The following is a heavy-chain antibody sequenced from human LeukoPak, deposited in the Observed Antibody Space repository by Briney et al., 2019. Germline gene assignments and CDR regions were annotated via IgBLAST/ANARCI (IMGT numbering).Heavy chain of an antibody. D-gene: IGHD5-18*01. J-gene: IGHJ5*02. V-gene: IGHV4-59*01. CDR2: IYYSGST. CDR1: GGSMSSYY. CDR3: ARMVEVDTAMVSVAHWFDP. Sequence: PETLSLTCTVSGGSMSSYYWSWIRQPPGKGLEWIGYIYYSGSTNYNPSLKSRVTISVDTSKNQFSLKLSSVTAADTAVYYCARMVEVDTAMVSVAHWFDPWGQGTLVTVSS.